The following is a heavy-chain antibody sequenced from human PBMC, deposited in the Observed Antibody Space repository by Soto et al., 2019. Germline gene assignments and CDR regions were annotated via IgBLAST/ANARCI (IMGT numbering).Heavy chain of an antibody. CDR3: ARVSGLGQAAFV. Sequence: EVQLVESGGGLVQPGGSLRLSCAASGFTLSDYSVHWVRQAAGKGLEYVSAISYKGDTTYYANSVKGRFTISRDNSKNTLYLQMGSLRAEDMAVYYCARVSGLGQAAFVWGQGTMVTVSS. CDR2: ISYKGDTT. CDR1: GFTLSDYS. J-gene: IGHJ3*01. D-gene: IGHD2-15*01. V-gene: IGHV3-64*01.